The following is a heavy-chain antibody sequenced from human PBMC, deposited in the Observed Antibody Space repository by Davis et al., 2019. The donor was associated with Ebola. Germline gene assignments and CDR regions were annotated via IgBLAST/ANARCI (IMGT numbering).Heavy chain of an antibody. J-gene: IGHJ4*02. Sequence: PSETLSLTCNVSGGSVSSSSYSWGWIRQPPGKGLEWIGSIAYTGSTFYNPSLKSPVTISVDTSKNQFSLKLNSVTAADTALYYCARGVRYRGFSSTWFRGYFDYWGQGTLVTVSS. V-gene: IGHV4-39*07. CDR3: ARGVRYRGFSSTWFRGYFDY. CDR1: GGSVSSSSYS. D-gene: IGHD6-13*01. CDR2: IAYTGST.